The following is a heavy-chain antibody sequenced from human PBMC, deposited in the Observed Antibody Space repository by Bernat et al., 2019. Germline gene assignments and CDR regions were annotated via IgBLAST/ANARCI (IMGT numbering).Heavy chain of an antibody. Sequence: QVQLVESRGGVVQPGGSLRLSCAASGFTFSSYAMHWVRQAPGKGLEWVALISYEGSNKYYADSVKGRFTISRDNSKNTLYLQINSLRAEDTAVYYCARDAGIWAKWGSGEDFDYWGQGTLVTVSS. V-gene: IGHV3-30-3*01. D-gene: IGHD7-27*01. CDR3: ARDAGIWAKWGSGEDFDY. CDR2: ISYEGSNK. CDR1: GFTFSSYA. J-gene: IGHJ4*02.